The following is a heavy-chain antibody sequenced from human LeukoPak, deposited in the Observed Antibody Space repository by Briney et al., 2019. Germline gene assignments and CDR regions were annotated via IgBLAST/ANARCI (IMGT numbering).Heavy chain of an antibody. CDR1: GFTFSSYW. CDR2: INTDGSST. Sequence: PGGSLRLSCAASGFTFSSYWMHWVRQAPGKGLLWVSRINTDGSSTTYADSVKGRFTISRDNAKNTLYLQMSSLRAEDAAVYYCAKAPVTSCRGAFCYPFDYWGQGTLVTVSS. D-gene: IGHD2-15*01. CDR3: AKAPVTSCRGAFCYPFDY. J-gene: IGHJ4*02. V-gene: IGHV3-74*01.